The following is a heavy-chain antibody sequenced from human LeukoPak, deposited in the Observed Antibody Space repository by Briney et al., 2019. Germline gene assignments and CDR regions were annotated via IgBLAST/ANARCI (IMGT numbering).Heavy chain of an antibody. Sequence: PGRCLRLCCAAPGFTLGDYAMHWVRQAPGKGLEWDSGIHWNSRSIGYADSVKGRFTISGDNAKNSLYLQMNRLRAEDMALYFCAKGVSSGWTGIDYWGQGTLVTVSS. J-gene: IGHJ4*02. D-gene: IGHD6-19*01. V-gene: IGHV3-9*03. CDR2: IHWNSRSI. CDR1: GFTLGDYA. CDR3: AKGVSSGWTGIDY.